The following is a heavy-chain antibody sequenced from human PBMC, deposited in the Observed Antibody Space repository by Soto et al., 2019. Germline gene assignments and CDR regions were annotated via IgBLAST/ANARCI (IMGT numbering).Heavy chain of an antibody. CDR2: INAGNGNT. J-gene: IGHJ5*02. CDR1: GYTFTSYA. D-gene: IGHD4-17*01. Sequence: QVQLVQSGAEVKKPGASVKVSCKASGYTFTSYAMHWVRQAPGQRLEWMGWINAGNGNTKYSQKFQGRVTITRDTSASTAYMELSSLRSEDTAVYYCAREPKGLRRFDPWGQGTLVTVSS. V-gene: IGHV1-3*01. CDR3: AREPKGLRRFDP.